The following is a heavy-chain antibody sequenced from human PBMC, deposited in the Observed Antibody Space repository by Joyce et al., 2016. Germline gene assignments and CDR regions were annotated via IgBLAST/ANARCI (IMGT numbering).Heavy chain of an antibody. CDR1: GDTISGNSNY. J-gene: IGHJ4*02. V-gene: IGHV4-39*01. D-gene: IGHD3-22*01. CDR2: IFYIGTS. CDR3: ARAKYDSRSSPVHYFDH. Sequence: QLHESGPGLVKPWETLSLTCTVSGDTISGNSNYWGWVRQSPGKALEWIGSIFYIGTSQYNPSLRSRVTLSVDTPKKQITLRLTSVTAADTAVYYCARAKYDSRSSPVHYFDHWGQGTLVTVSS.